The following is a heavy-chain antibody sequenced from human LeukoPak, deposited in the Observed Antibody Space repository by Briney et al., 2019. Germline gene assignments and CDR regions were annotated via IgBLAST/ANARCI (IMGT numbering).Heavy chain of an antibody. CDR1: GGSFSSYV. CDR3: ARDSYLESVITNLGGGY. Sequence: ASVKVSCKASGGSFSSYVIGWVRQAPRQGLEWMGGIIPMFGIPNYAQKFQDRVTITADESTSTVYMELSSLRSEDTAVYYCARDSYLESVITNLGGGYWGQGTLVTVSS. J-gene: IGHJ4*02. V-gene: IGHV1-69*13. D-gene: IGHD1-20*01. CDR2: IIPMFGIP.